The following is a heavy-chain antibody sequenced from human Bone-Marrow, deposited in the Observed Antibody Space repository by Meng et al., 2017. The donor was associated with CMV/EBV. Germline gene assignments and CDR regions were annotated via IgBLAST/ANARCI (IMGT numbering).Heavy chain of an antibody. Sequence: YMHWGRQAPGQGLEWMGWINPNSGGTNYAQKFQGRVTMTRDTSISTAYMELSRLRSDDTAVYYCARDPDGDPTNCSSTSCYTVSWFDPWGQGTLVTVSS. CDR3: ARDPDGDPTNCSSTSCYTVSWFDP. CDR2: INPNSGGT. D-gene: IGHD2-2*02. J-gene: IGHJ5*02. CDR1: Y. V-gene: IGHV1-2*02.